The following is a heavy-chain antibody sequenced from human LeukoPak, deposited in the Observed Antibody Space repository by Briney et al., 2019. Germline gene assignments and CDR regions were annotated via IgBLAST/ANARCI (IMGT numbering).Heavy chain of an antibody. V-gene: IGHV3-21*01. CDR2: ISPGRTYM. CDR3: ARTDNLDY. Sequence: GGSLRLSCAASGFTFSTYSMNWVRQAPGKGLEWVSSISPGRTYMFYADSVKGRFTISRDNARNSLYLQMNSLRAEDTAVYYCARTDNLDYWGQGTPVTVSS. D-gene: IGHD5-24*01. J-gene: IGHJ4*02. CDR1: GFTFSTYS.